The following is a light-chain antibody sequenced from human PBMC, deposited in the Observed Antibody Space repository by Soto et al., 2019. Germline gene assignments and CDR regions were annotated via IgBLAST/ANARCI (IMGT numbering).Light chain of an antibody. J-gene: IGKJ5*01. CDR3: QQSYSTPIT. CDR2: KAS. CDR1: QSISSW. V-gene: IGKV1-5*03. Sequence: DIHISQSPSTLSASVGGTVTITCRASQSISSWLAWYQQKPGIAPKLLIYKASTLQSGVPSRFTGSGSGTDFTLTISSLQPEDFATYFCQQSYSTPITFGQGTRLEIK.